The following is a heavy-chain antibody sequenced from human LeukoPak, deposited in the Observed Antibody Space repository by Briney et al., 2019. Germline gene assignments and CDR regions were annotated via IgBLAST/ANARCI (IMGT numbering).Heavy chain of an antibody. CDR1: GGSISSSNW. J-gene: IGHJ4*02. V-gene: IGHV4-4*02. CDR2: ISYTGST. D-gene: IGHD6-13*01. CDR3: ARDRSRYSSTWGFDY. Sequence: SETLSLTCAVSGGSISSSNWWSWVRQPPGEGLEWIGYISYTGSTYYNPSLKSRVTISADTSENQFSLKLSSVTAADTAVYYCARDRSRYSSTWGFDYWGQGTLVTVSS.